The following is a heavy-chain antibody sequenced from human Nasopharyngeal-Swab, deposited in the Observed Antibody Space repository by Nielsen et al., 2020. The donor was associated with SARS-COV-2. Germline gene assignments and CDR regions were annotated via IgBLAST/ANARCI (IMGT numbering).Heavy chain of an antibody. V-gene: IGHV3-48*04. CDR1: GFTFSSYS. Sequence: GGSLRLSCAASGFTFSSYSMNWVRQAPGKGLEWVSYISSSSSTIYYADSVKGRFTISRDNAKNSLYLQMNSLRAEDTAVYYCARVENTYYYDSSGVNDYWGQGTLVTVSS. CDR3: ARVENTYYYDSSGVNDY. CDR2: ISSSSSTI. J-gene: IGHJ4*02. D-gene: IGHD3-22*01.